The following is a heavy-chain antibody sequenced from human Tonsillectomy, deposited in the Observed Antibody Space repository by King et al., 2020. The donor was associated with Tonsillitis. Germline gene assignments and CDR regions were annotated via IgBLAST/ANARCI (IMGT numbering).Heavy chain of an antibody. CDR3: ARRYSSGWYHYFDY. V-gene: IGHV4-39*01. CDR2: IYYSGST. Sequence: QLQESGPGLVKPSGTLSLTCTVSGGSISSSSYYWGWIRQPPGKGLEWIGSIYYSGSTYYNPSLKSRVTISVDTSKNQFSLKLSSVTAADTAVYYCARRYSSGWYHYFDYWGQGTLVTVSS. D-gene: IGHD6-19*01. CDR1: GGSISSSSYY. J-gene: IGHJ4*02.